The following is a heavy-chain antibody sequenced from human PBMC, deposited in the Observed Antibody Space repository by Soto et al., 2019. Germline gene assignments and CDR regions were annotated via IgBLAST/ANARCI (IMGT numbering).Heavy chain of an antibody. CDR2: IIPIFGTA. J-gene: IGHJ3*02. Sequence: SVKVSCKASGGTFSSYAISWVRQAPGQGLEWMGGIIPIFGTANYAQKFQGRVTITADESTSTAYMELSSLRSEDTAVYYCARAWRGGVKLDAFYIWGQGTMVTVS. CDR1: GGTFSSYA. CDR3: ARAWRGGVKLDAFYI. D-gene: IGHD2-21*01. V-gene: IGHV1-69*13.